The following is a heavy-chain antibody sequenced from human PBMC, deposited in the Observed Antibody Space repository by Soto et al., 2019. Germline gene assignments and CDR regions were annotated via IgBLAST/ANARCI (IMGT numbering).Heavy chain of an antibody. CDR1: GFSFSSYS. Sequence: PGGSLRLSCAASGFSFSSYSMNWVRQAPGKGLEWVSSISSGSSYIYYADSVKGRFTISRDNAKNSLFLQMNSLRAEDTAVYYCARYIATRGSYYYEMDVWGQGTTVTVSS. V-gene: IGHV3-21*01. CDR2: ISSGSSYI. J-gene: IGHJ6*02. CDR3: ARYIATRGSYYYEMDV. D-gene: IGHD6-6*01.